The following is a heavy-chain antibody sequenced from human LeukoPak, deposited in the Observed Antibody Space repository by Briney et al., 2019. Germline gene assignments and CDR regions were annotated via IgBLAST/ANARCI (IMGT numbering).Heavy chain of an antibody. CDR1: GFSFSAYW. J-gene: IGHJ4*02. CDR3: ARFGYVAAVDV. Sequence: GGSLKLSCAASGFSFSAYWMTWVRQAPGTGLEWVANINPAGSETYYVDPVKGRFSISRDNAKNLVYLQMNSLRAEDTAVYHCARFGYVAAVDVWGQGTPVTVSS. D-gene: IGHD2-15*01. V-gene: IGHV3-7*01. CDR2: INPAGSET.